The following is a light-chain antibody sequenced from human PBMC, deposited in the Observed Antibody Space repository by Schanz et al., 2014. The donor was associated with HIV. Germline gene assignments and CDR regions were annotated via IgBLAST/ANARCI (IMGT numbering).Light chain of an antibody. CDR2: DVS. V-gene: IGLV2-14*03. Sequence: QSALTQPPSASGSPGQSVTISCTGTSSDVGGYNYVSWYQRHPGKAPKLMIYDVSNRPSGVSNRFSGSKSGNTASLTISGLQAEDEADYYCSSYTSSSTKVFGGGTKLTVL. CDR1: SSDVGGYNY. J-gene: IGLJ3*02. CDR3: SSYTSSSTKV.